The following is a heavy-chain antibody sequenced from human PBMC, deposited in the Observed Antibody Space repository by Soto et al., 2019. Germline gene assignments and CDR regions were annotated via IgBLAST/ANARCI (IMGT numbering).Heavy chain of an antibody. D-gene: IGHD3-16*01. Sequence: LSLTCAVSCGSFSGYYCSWIRQAPGKGLEWIGEIHPTGSTDSNPSLNGRLTISLETSKNQCSLKLNSVTAADTAVYYCARGIDSYKGGNYWGQGTQVTVSS. CDR2: IHPTGST. CDR1: CGSFSGYY. J-gene: IGHJ4*02. V-gene: IGHV4-34*01. CDR3: ARGIDSYKGGNY.